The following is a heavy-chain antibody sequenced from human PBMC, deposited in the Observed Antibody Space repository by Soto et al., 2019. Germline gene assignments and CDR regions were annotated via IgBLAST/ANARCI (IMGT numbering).Heavy chain of an antibody. D-gene: IGHD4-17*01. Sequence: ASVKVSCKALGYTFIGQYIYWVRQAPGQGLESVGWINPISGDTKSAQKFQGRVTLTRDTSISTAYMALSGLRSDDTALYYCARDTAPSDVWGQGTTVTVSS. J-gene: IGHJ6*02. CDR1: GYTFIGQY. V-gene: IGHV1-2*02. CDR2: INPISGDT. CDR3: ARDTAPSDV.